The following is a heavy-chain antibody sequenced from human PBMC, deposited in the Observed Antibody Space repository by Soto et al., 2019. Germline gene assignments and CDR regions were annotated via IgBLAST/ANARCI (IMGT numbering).Heavy chain of an antibody. CDR2: IYYSDGT. D-gene: IGHD2-21*01. CDR3: ARGVVTHHFYYGMDV. V-gene: IGHV3-53*01. Sequence: WGTLSLSCAASGFSVTTNYRTWVRQAPGKGLEWVSVIYYSDGTYYDDSLKGRCTMSRDKSKNPVYLKMSTLTAEDTAVYYCARGVVTHHFYYGMDVWGQGTKVTVFS. CDR1: GFSVTTNY. J-gene: IGHJ6*02.